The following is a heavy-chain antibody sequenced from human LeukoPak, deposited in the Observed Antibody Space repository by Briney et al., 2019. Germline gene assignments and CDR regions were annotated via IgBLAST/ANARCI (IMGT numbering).Heavy chain of an antibody. D-gene: IGHD3-10*02. CDR2: IYHSGST. CDR1: GYSISSGYY. J-gene: IGHJ4*02. CDR3: ARDVPGFDY. Sequence: SETPSLTCTVSGYSISSGYYWGWIRQPPRKGLEWIGSIYHSGSTYYNPSLKSRVTLSVDTSKNQFSLKLSSVTAADTAVYYCARDVPGFDYWGQGTLVTVSS. V-gene: IGHV4-38-2*02.